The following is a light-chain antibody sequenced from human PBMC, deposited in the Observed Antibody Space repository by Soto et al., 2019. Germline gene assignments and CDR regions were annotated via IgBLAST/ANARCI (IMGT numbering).Light chain of an antibody. CDR2: EVS. J-gene: IGLJ1*01. CDR1: SSDVGGYNY. Sequence: QSALTQPPSASGSPGQSVTISCTGTSSDVGGYNYVSWYQQHPGKAPKLMIYEVSKRPSGVPDRFSGSKSGNTASLTVSGLQAEEEADYYCNSYAGSNNFLFGTGTKLTVL. V-gene: IGLV2-8*01. CDR3: NSYAGSNNFL.